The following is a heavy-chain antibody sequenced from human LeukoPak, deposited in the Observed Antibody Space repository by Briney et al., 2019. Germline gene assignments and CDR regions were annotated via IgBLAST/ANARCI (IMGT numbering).Heavy chain of an antibody. CDR2: ISSSGSTI. CDR1: GFNFSSYQ. D-gene: IGHD3-10*02. CDR3: AELGITMIGGV. J-gene: IGHJ6*04. V-gene: IGHV3-48*03. Sequence: GGALLLSCSSSGFNFSSYQMTWVRQAPGKGLEWVSYISSSGSTIYYADSVKGRFTISRDNAKKSLYLQMNSLRAEDTAVYYCAELGITMIGGVWGKGTTVTISS.